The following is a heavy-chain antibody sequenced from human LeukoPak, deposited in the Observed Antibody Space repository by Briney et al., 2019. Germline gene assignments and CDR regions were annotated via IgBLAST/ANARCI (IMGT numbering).Heavy chain of an antibody. J-gene: IGHJ4*02. CDR2: IWHDGSTK. CDR1: GFTFSRHG. Sequence: PGGSLRLSCATSGFTFSRHGMHWVRQAPGKGLEWVAIIWHDGSTKYYADSVKGRFTISRDNSKNTLYLQMNSLRAEDTAVCYCARVLDTAGAGYWGQGTLVTVSS. CDR3: ARVLDTAGAGY. D-gene: IGHD5-18*01. V-gene: IGHV3-33*01.